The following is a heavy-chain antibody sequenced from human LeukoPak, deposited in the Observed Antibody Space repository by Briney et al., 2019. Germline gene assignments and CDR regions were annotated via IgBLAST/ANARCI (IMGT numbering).Heavy chain of an antibody. CDR3: ARAGYDSSGWFAFDI. J-gene: IGHJ3*02. CDR1: EFSVGSNY. Sequence: PGGSLRLSCAASEFSVGSNYMTWVRQAPGKGLVWVSRINSDGSSTSYADSVKGRFTISRDNAKNTLYLQMNSLRAEDTAVYYCARAGYDSSGWFAFDIWGQGTMVTVSS. D-gene: IGHD3-22*01. V-gene: IGHV3-74*01. CDR2: INSDGSST.